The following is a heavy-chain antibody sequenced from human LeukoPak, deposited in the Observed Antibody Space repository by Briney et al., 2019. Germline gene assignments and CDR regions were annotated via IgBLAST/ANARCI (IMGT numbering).Heavy chain of an antibody. Sequence: GGSLRLSCAASGFTFSSYEMNWVRQAPGKGLEWVSYISNSGRTIFHADSVKGRFTVSRDNAKNSLYLQMNSLRAEDTAVYYCVRRYCSSTSCTLDSWGQGTLVTVSS. CDR1: GFTFSSYE. CDR3: VRRYCSSTSCTLDS. V-gene: IGHV3-48*03. J-gene: IGHJ4*02. D-gene: IGHD2-2*01. CDR2: ISNSGRTI.